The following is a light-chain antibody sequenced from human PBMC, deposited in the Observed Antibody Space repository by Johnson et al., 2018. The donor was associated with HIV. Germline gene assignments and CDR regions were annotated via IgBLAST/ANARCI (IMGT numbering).Light chain of an antibody. CDR1: NSNIGRHS. Sequence: QAVLTQPPSVSAAPGQRVNISCSGSNSNIGRHSVSWYQQLPGTAPKLLIYGNDKRPSGIPDRFSASKSGTSATLGITGLQTGDEADYYCGTWDSTLSSEVVGAGTKVTVL. CDR3: GTWDSTLSSEV. J-gene: IGLJ1*01. V-gene: IGLV1-51*02. CDR2: GND.